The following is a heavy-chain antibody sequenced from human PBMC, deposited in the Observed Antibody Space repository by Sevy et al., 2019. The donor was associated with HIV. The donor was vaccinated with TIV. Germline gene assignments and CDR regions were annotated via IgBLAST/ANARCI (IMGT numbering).Heavy chain of an antibody. D-gene: IGHD2-15*01. CDR3: AAVGLRYFSGSSSYQEEWFDP. Sequence: ASVNVSCKVSGYTLTKLSIHWVRQAPGKGLEWMGNFDPQYGETIYAQRFQGRLTMSEDTSPDTAFMELSSLTSEDTAVYYCAAVGLRYFSGSSSYQEEWFDPWGQGTLVTVSS. CDR2: FDPQYGET. J-gene: IGHJ5*02. V-gene: IGHV1-24*01. CDR1: GYTLTKLS.